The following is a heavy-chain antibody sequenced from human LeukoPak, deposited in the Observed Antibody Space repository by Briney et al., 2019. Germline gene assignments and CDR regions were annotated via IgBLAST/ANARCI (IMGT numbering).Heavy chain of an antibody. CDR2: IWFDGSTQ. Sequence: GGSLRLSCAASGFTFSTYGMHWVRQAPGKGLEWVSVIWFDGSTQYYTDSVKGRFTISRDNSKNTLFLQMNSLRAEDTAVYYCVRDPQINWNRPSPLSWGQGTLVTVSS. V-gene: IGHV3-33*01. CDR1: GFTFSTYG. CDR3: VRDPQINWNRPSPLS. J-gene: IGHJ5*02. D-gene: IGHD1-20*01.